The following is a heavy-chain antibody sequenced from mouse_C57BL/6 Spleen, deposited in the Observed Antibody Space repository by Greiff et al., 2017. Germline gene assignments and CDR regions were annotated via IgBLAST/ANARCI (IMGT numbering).Heavy chain of an antibody. CDR2: ILPGSGST. V-gene: IGHV1-9*01. D-gene: IGHD2-4*01. Sequence: QVQLQQSGAELMKPGASVKLSCKATGYTFTGYWIEWVKQRPGHGLEWIGEILPGSGSTNYNEKFKGKATFTADTSSNTAYMQLSSLTTEDSAIYYCARWITRYYAMDYWGQGASVTVSS. CDR3: ARWITRYYAMDY. J-gene: IGHJ4*01. CDR1: GYTFTGYW.